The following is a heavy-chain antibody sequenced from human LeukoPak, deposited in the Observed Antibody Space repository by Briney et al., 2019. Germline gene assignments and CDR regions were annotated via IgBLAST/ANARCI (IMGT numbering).Heavy chain of an antibody. CDR2: INHSGST. V-gene: IGHV4-34*01. CDR1: GGSFSGYY. J-gene: IGHJ5*02. Sequence: EPSGTLSLTCAVYGGSFSGYYWSWIRQPPGKGLEWIGEINHSGSTNYNPSLKSRVTISVDTSKNQFSLKLSSVTAADTAVYYCARFIGSGWYGNWFDPWGQGTLVTVSS. CDR3: ARFIGSGWYGNWFDP. D-gene: IGHD6-19*01.